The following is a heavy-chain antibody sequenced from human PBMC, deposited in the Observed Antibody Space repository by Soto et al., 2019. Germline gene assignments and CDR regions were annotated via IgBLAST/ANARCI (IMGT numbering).Heavy chain of an antibody. CDR1: GFTFSSNW. Sequence: EVQLVESGGDLVQPGGSLRLSCVGSGFTFSSNWMSWVRQVPGKGLEWVANIQQDESEKYYLDSVKGRFTVSRDNAKNSMYLQMNSLRVDDTDVYHCARLRFGNMERDCDLWCQGTAVTVSS. J-gene: IGHJ5*02. D-gene: IGHD3-16*01. V-gene: IGHV3-7*05. CDR2: IQQDESEK. CDR3: ARLRFGNMERDCDL.